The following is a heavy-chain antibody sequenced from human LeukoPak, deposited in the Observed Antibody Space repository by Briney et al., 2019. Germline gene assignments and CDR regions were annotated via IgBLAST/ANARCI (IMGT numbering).Heavy chain of an antibody. D-gene: IGHD4-17*01. CDR2: ISGGGGST. J-gene: IGHJ4*02. Sequence: GGSLRLSCAASGFTFSSCAMSWVRQAPGKGLEWVSGISGGGGSTYYADSVKGRFTISRDNSKNTLYLQMNSLRAEDTAVYYCAKSPAVYGDDLFDYWGQGTLVTVSS. CDR1: GFTFSSCA. V-gene: IGHV3-23*01. CDR3: AKSPAVYGDDLFDY.